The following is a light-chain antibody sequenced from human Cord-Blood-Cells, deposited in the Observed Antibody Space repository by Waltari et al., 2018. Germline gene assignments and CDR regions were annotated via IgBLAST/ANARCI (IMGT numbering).Light chain of an antibody. CDR2: AAS. J-gene: IGKJ4*01. CDR1: QSVSSY. CDR3: QQRSNWPLT. V-gene: IGKV3-11*01. Sequence: EIVLTQSPATLSLSPGARAILSCRASQSVSSYLAWYQQKPGQAPRLLIYAASNRATGIPSRFSGSGSGTDFTLTISSLEPEDFAVYYCQQRSNWPLTFGGGTKVEIK.